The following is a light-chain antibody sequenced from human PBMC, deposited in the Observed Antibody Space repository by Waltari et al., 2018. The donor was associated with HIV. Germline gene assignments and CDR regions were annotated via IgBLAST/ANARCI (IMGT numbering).Light chain of an antibody. J-gene: IGKJ2*01. CDR2: AAS. CDR1: QAIGDY. CDR3: QQYMNKPIT. Sequence: DIQMTQSPSSLSASMGDSVTITCRASQAIGDYLAWFQQKPGKAPNSLISAASTLRGGIPSRFSGSGSGTEFTLTISGLQPEDFATYYCQQYMNKPITFGQGTKLEI. V-gene: IGKV1-16*01.